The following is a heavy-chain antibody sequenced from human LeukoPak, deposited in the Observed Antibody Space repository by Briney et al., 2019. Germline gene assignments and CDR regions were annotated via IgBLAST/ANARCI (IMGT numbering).Heavy chain of an antibody. V-gene: IGHV3-7*01. Sequence: GGSLRLSCAASGFTFSSYWMSWVRQAPGKGLEWVANIKQDGSEKYYVDSVKGRFTISRDNAKNSLHLQMNSLRAEDTAVYYCARDSPYRSGWRYYYGMDVWGQGTTVTVSS. J-gene: IGHJ6*02. CDR1: GFTFSSYW. D-gene: IGHD6-19*01. CDR3: ARDSPYRSGWRYYYGMDV. CDR2: IKQDGSEK.